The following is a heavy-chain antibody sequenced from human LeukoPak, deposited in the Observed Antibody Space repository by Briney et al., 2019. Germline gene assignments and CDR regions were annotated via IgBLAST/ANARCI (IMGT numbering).Heavy chain of an antibody. Sequence: PGGSLRLSCAASGFTFSSYEMNWVRQAPGKGLEWVSYISSSGSTKYYADSVKGRFTISRDNAKNSLYLQMNSLRAEDTAVYYCAREYIRVVDSPYYFDYWGQGTLVTVSS. CDR2: ISSSGSTK. CDR3: AREYIRVVDSPYYFDY. D-gene: IGHD1-14*01. CDR1: GFTFSSYE. V-gene: IGHV3-48*03. J-gene: IGHJ4*02.